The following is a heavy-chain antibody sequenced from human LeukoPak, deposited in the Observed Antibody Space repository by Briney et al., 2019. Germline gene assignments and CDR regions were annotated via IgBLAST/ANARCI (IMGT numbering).Heavy chain of an antibody. CDR3: AKDRSYYDSTGYRYFDY. CDR1: GFTFSNCG. D-gene: IGHD3-22*01. J-gene: IGHJ4*02. Sequence: GGSLRLSCAASGFTFSNCGMHWVRQAPGKGLEWVAFIRYDGSNKYYADSVKGRFTISRDNSKNTLYLQMDSPRAEDTAVYYCAKDRSYYDSTGYRYFDYWGQGTLVTVSS. V-gene: IGHV3-30*02. CDR2: IRYDGSNK.